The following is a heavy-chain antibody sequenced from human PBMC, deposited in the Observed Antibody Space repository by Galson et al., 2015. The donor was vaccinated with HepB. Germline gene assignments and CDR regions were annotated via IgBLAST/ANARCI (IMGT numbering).Heavy chain of an antibody. CDR2: TYYRAKWYN. CDR3: ARVSGTIYYYGMDV. V-gene: IGHV6-1*01. J-gene: IGHJ6*02. CDR1: GDSVSNNNAA. Sequence: CAISGDSVSNNNAAWYWIRQSPLRGLEWLGRTYYRAKWYNDYAESLRSRITINPDTSKNQFSLQSNSVTPEDTALYYCARVSGTIYYYGMDVWGQGTTVSVSS. D-gene: IGHD6-13*01.